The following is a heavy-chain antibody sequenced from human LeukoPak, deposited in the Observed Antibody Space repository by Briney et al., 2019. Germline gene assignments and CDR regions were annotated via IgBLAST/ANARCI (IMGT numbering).Heavy chain of an antibody. J-gene: IGHJ5*02. CDR1: GGTFSSYA. CDR3: ARDHLTTVTTYLWFDP. Sequence: SVKVSCKASGGTFSSYAISWVRQAPGQGLEWMGRIIPIFGTANYAQKFQGRVTITTDESTSTAYMELSSLRSEDTAVYCCARDHLTTVTTYLWFDPWGQGTLVTVSS. V-gene: IGHV1-69*05. CDR2: IIPIFGTA. D-gene: IGHD4-11*01.